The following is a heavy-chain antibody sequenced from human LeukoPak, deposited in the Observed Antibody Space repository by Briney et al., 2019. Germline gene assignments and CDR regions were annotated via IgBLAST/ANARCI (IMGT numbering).Heavy chain of an antibody. J-gene: IGHJ6*03. D-gene: IGHD2-2*01. CDR1: GFTFSSYA. CDR3: ARPAPEGFYYYYMDV. Sequence: GGSLRLSCAASGFTFSSYAMSWVRQAPGEGLEWVSYISSSGNTIYYADSVKGRFTISRDNAKDSLYLQMNSLRAEDTAVYYCARPAPEGFYYYYMDVWGKGTTVTVSS. V-gene: IGHV3-48*04. CDR2: ISSSGNTI.